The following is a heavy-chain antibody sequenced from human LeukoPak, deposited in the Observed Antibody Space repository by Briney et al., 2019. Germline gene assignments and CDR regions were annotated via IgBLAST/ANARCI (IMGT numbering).Heavy chain of an antibody. CDR1: AGSINSGDYY. CDR3: ARGIGTSYDSSRDAFDI. V-gene: IGHV4-61*02. Sequence: SETLSLTCTVSAGSINSGDYYWSWVRQPAGKGLEWIGRIYSPGTNYNYNPSVKSRVTISIDTSKNQFSLKLTSVTAADTAVYYCARGIGTSYDSSRDAFDIWGQGTMVTVSS. D-gene: IGHD3-22*01. CDR2: IYSPGTN. J-gene: IGHJ3*02.